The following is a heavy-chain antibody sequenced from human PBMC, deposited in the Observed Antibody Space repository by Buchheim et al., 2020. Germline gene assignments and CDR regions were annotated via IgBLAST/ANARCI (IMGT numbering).Heavy chain of an antibody. V-gene: IGHV3-7*01. D-gene: IGHD5-24*01. Sequence: EVQLVGSGGGLVQPGGSLRLSCAASGFTFSSYWMSWVRQAPGKGREWVANIKQDGSEKYYVDSVKGRFTIPRDNAKNSLYLQMNSLRAEDTAVYYCAREGGRDGYKIRSFDYWGQGTL. CDR2: IKQDGSEK. CDR3: AREGGRDGYKIRSFDY. J-gene: IGHJ4*02. CDR1: GFTFSSYW.